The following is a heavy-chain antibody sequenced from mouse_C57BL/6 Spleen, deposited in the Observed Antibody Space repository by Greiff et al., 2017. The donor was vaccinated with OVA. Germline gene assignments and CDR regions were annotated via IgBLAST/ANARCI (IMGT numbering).Heavy chain of an antibody. CDR1: GYSFTGYY. V-gene: IGHV1-42*01. J-gene: IGHJ2*01. CDR3: ARWGDYVDY. CDR2: INPSTGGT. Sequence: VQLQQSGPELVKPGASVKISCKASGYSFTGYYMNWVKQSPEKSLEWIGEINPSTGGTTYNQKFNAKATLTVDKSSSTAYMQRKSLTSEDSAVYYCARWGDYVDYWGQGTTLTVSS.